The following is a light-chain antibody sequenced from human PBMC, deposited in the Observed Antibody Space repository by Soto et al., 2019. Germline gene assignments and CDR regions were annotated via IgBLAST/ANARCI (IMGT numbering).Light chain of an antibody. CDR3: SSYTTSSTYD. V-gene: IGLV2-14*01. CDR1: SSDVGHYIS. CDR2: EVS. J-gene: IGLJ1*01. Sequence: QSLLTQPASVSGPPGQSITISCTGTSSDVGHYISGSWYQQHPGKAPTLMIYEVSDRPSGVSDRFSGSKSGNTASLPTSGLQAEDEADYYCSSYTTSSTYDFGTGTTVTVL.